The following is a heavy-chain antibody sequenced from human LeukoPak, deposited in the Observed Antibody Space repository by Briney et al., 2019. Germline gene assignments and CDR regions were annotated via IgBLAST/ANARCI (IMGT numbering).Heavy chain of an antibody. CDR2: IWYDGSNK. J-gene: IGHJ5*02. V-gene: IGHV3-33*01. Sequence: GGSLRLSCAASGFTFSSYGMHWVRQAPGKGLEWVAVIWYDGSNKYYADSVKGRFTISRDNSKNTLYLQMNSLRAEDTAVYYCAREDGSGKYNWFDPWGQGTLVTVSS. CDR1: GFTFSSYG. CDR3: AREDGSGKYNWFDP. D-gene: IGHD3-10*01.